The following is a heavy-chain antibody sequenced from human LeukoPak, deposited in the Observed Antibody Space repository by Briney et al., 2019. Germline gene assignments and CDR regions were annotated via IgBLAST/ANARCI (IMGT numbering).Heavy chain of an antibody. V-gene: IGHV3-53*01. D-gene: IGHD2-2*01. Sequence: GSLRLSCAASGFTVSSNYMSWVRQAPGKGLEWVSVIYSDGSTYYADSVKGRFTISRDNSKNTLYLQMNSLRAEDTAVYYCAKDRLVVVPAALDYWGQGTLVTVSS. J-gene: IGHJ4*02. CDR3: AKDRLVVVPAALDY. CDR2: IYSDGST. CDR1: GFTVSSNY.